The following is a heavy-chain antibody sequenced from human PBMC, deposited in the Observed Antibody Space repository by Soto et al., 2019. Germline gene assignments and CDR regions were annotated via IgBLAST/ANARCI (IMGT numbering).Heavy chain of an antibody. Sequence: GSLRLSCAASGFTFSSYAMSWVRQAPGKGLEWVSAISGSGGSTYYADSVKGRFTISRDNSKNTLYLQMNSLRAEDTAVYYCAKVGDCTNGVCSPYYYYYGMDVWGQGTTVTVSS. CDR3: AKVGDCTNGVCSPYYYYYGMDV. V-gene: IGHV3-23*01. CDR1: GFTFSSYA. CDR2: ISGSGGST. D-gene: IGHD2-8*01. J-gene: IGHJ6*02.